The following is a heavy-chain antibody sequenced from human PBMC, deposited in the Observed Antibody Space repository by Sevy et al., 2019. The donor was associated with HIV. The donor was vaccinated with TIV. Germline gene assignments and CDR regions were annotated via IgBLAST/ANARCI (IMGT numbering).Heavy chain of an antibody. J-gene: IGHJ4*02. D-gene: IGHD4-17*01. CDR2: ISSGSTYT. Sequence: GGSLRLSCAASGFTFSAYYMTWIRQAPGKGLEWVSYISSGSTYTNYADSVKGRFTVSRDNAKNSLYLQMNSLRAEDTAVYYCARSRSNYGDYYFDYWGQGTLVNVSS. CDR1: GFTFSAYY. V-gene: IGHV3-11*06. CDR3: ARSRSNYGDYYFDY.